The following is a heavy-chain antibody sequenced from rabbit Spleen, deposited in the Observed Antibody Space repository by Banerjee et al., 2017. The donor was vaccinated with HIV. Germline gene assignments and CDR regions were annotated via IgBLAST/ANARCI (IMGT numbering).Heavy chain of an antibody. J-gene: IGHJ4*01. Sequence: QEQLVESGGGLVKPGGSLALTCKASGFSLSYNNVMCWVRQAPGKGLEWIGCINVSSGGAAYATWAKGRFTISKTSSTTVTLQMTSLTAADTATYFCARGATGAGNGINLWGQGTLVTVS. V-gene: IGHV1S45*01. CDR3: ARGATGAGNGINL. CDR1: GFSLSYNNV. CDR2: INVSSGGA. D-gene: IGHD4-2*01.